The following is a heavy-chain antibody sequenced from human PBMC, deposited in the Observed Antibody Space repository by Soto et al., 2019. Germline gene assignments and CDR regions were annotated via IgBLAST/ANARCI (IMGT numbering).Heavy chain of an antibody. CDR1: GFTFSSYA. D-gene: IGHD2-8*01. CDR2: ISNDGTKT. CDR3: AXXXXXXSXXGAHFDS. V-gene: IGHV3-30-3*01. Sequence: QVQLVESGGGVVQPGRSLRLSCAASGFTFSSYAMHWVRQAPGKGLEWVAVISNDGTKTYYADSVKGRFTISRDNSKGXLXLXXXXLXXXXXXVXXXAXXXXXXSXXGAHFDSWGQGTLVTVSS. J-gene: IGHJ4*02.